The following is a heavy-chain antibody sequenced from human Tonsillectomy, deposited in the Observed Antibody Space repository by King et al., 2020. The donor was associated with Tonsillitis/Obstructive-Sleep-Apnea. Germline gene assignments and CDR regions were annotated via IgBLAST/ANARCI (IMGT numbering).Heavy chain of an antibody. J-gene: IGHJ4*02. D-gene: IGHD3-16*01. CDR2: ISYDGRDK. V-gene: IGHV3-30*04. Sequence: VQLVESGGGVVQPGRSLRLSCAASGFTFSSYPMHWVRQAPGKGLEWVAVISYDGRDKYYADSVKGRFTISRDNSKNTLYLQMNSLRDEDTAVYHCARDLGGASGYLGQGTLVSVSS. CDR1: GFTFSSYP. CDR3: ARDLGGASGY.